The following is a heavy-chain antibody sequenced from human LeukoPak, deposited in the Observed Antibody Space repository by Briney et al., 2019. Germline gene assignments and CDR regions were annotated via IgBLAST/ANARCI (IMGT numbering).Heavy chain of an antibody. V-gene: IGHV4-39*07. CDR1: GGSISSSSYY. CDR2: IYYSGST. Sequence: PSETLSLTCTVSGGSISSSSYYWGWIRQPPGKGLEWIGSIYYSGSTYYNPSLKSRVTISVDTSKNQFSLKLSSVTAADTAVYYCAREPVISTYYPWLGAFDIWGQGTMVTVSS. J-gene: IGHJ3*02. CDR3: AREPVISTYYPWLGAFDI. D-gene: IGHD3-10*01.